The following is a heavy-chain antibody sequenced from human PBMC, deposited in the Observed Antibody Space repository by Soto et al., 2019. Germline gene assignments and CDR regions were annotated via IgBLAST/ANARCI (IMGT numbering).Heavy chain of an antibody. J-gene: IGHJ6*02. V-gene: IGHV3-74*01. D-gene: IGHD3-16*01. Sequence: EVQLVESGGGLVLPGGSLRLSCAASGFTFSRYWMHWVRQAPGKGLVWVSRISSYGSDTHYADSVTGRFTISRDKAKNTLYLQMNSLRADDTAVYYCASNYAYADGYYWYGIDVWGQGTTVTVSS. CDR2: ISSYGSDT. CDR1: GFTFSRYW. CDR3: ASNYAYADGYYWYGIDV.